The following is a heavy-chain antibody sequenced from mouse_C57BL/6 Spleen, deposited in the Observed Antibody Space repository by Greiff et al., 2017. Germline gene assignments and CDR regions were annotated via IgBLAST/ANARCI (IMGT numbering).Heavy chain of an antibody. Sequence: EVKLQESGGGLVQPGGSLKLSCAASGFTFSDYYLYWVRQTPEKRLEWVAYISNGGGRTYFPDTVQGRFTISRDNARNTLYLQRRRLKAEDTAMYNCARNSSDYRSSYEGGYAMAYWGQGTSVTVSS. CDR3: ARNSSDYRSSYEGGYAMAY. V-gene: IGHV5-12*01. CDR1: GFTFSDYY. CDR2: ISNGGGRT. J-gene: IGHJ4*01. D-gene: IGHD1-1*01.